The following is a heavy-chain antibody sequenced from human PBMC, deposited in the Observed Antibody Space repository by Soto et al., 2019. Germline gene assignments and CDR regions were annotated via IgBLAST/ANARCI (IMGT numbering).Heavy chain of an antibody. J-gene: IGHJ4*02. CDR1: GFTFSSYG. Sequence: GSLRLSCAASGFTFSSYGMHWVRQAPGKGLEWVAVISYDGSNKYYADSVKGRFTISRDNSKNTLYLQMNSLRAEDTAVYYCAKETGRDGYNFDYWGQGTLVTVSS. CDR2: ISYDGSNK. CDR3: AKETGRDGYNFDY. V-gene: IGHV3-30*18. D-gene: IGHD5-12*01.